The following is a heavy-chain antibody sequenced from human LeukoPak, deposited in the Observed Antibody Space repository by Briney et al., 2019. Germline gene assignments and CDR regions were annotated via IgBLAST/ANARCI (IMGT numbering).Heavy chain of an antibody. Sequence: IPSETLSLTCSVSGGSISTRSQYWVWIRQTPGKGLEWIGSLYYAGSTYNNPSLESRVTISIDTSKNQFSLRLTSVTAADTAVYFCARPFYSSGWDGAFDIWGPGTMVTVSS. CDR2: LYYAGST. J-gene: IGHJ3*02. V-gene: IGHV4-39*01. CDR3: ARPFYSSGWDGAFDI. D-gene: IGHD6-19*01. CDR1: GGSISTRSQY.